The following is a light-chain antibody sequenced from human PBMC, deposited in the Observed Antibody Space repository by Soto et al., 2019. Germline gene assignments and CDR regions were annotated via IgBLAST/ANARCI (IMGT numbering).Light chain of an antibody. CDR3: CSFAGSYTLYV. CDR1: SSDVGGYSY. J-gene: IGLJ1*01. CDR2: GVS. V-gene: IGLV2-11*01. Sequence: QSALTQPRSVSGSPGQSVTISCTGTSSDVGGYSYVSWFQQHPGKAPKLMIYGVSKRPSGVPDRFSGSKSGNTASLTISGLQAEDEADYYCCSFAGSYTLYVFGTGTKVTVL.